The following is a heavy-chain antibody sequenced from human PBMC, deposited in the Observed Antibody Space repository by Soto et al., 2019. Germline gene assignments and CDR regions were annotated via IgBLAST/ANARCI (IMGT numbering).Heavy chain of an antibody. Sequence: EVQLLESGGGLVQPGGSLRLSCAASGFTFSSYAMTWVRQAPGKGLEWVSAISGSGGSTYYADSVKGRFTISRDNSKNTLYLQMNSLRAEDTAVYYCAILVVVAATSDYWGQGTLVTVSS. V-gene: IGHV3-23*01. J-gene: IGHJ4*02. CDR1: GFTFSSYA. D-gene: IGHD2-15*01. CDR2: ISGSGGST. CDR3: AILVVVAATSDY.